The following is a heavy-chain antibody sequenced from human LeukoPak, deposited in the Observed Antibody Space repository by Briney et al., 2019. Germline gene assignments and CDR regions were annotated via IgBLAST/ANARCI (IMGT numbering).Heavy chain of an antibody. CDR2: IYTSGST. CDR1: GGSISSGSYY. D-gene: IGHD6-13*01. V-gene: IGHV4-61*02. Sequence: PSETLSLTCTDSGGSISSGSYYWSWIRQPAGKGLEWIGRIYTSGSTNYNPSLKSRVTISVDTSKNQFSLKLSSVTAADTAVYYCARSLWYSDAFDIWGQGTMVTVSS. J-gene: IGHJ3*02. CDR3: ARSLWYSDAFDI.